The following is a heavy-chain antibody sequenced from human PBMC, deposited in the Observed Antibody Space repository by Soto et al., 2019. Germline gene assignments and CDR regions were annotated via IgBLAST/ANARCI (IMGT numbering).Heavy chain of an antibody. CDR3: ARGRRGYSSSWYDY. CDR1: TGSGSGYS. D-gene: IGHD6-13*01. Sequence: SETLSLTCAVYTGSGSGYSWSWIRQPPGKGLEWIGEINHSGSTNYNPSLKSRVTISVDTSKNQFSLKLSSVTAADTAVYYCARGRRGYSSSWYDYWGQGALVTVSS. CDR2: INHSGST. J-gene: IGHJ4*02. V-gene: IGHV4-34*01.